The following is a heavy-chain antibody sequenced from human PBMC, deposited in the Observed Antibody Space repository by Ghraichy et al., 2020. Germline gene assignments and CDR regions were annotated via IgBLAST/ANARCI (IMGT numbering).Heavy chain of an antibody. CDR3: AKDPSKQWLGFNWFDP. D-gene: IGHD6-19*01. J-gene: IGHJ5*02. CDR1: GFTFSTYT. Sequence: GGSLRLSCVACGFTFSTYTIIWVLQAPGKGLKWVSAISGSGCSTYYADSVKGRFTISRDNSKNTLYLQMNSLRAEDTAVYYCAKDPSKQWLGFNWFDPWGQG. V-gene: IGHV3-23*01. CDR2: ISGSGCST.